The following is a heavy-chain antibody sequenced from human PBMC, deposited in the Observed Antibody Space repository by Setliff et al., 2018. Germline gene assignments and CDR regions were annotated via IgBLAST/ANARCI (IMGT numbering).Heavy chain of an antibody. CDR3: ARAHSGSDFHDPFDI. V-gene: IGHV1-24*01. CDR2: FDPEDGET. J-gene: IGHJ3*02. D-gene: IGHD1-26*01. Sequence: ASVKVSCKVSGYTLTELSRHWVRQAPGKGLEWMGGFDPEDGETIYAQKFQGRVTMTEDTSTDTAYMELSSLRSEDTAIYYCARAHSGSDFHDPFDIWGQGTMVTVSS. CDR1: GYTLTELS.